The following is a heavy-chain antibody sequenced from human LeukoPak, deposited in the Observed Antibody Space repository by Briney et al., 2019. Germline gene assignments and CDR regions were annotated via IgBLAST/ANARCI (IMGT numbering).Heavy chain of an antibody. D-gene: IGHD3-16*01. CDR3: ARDRQYYDYVWGRYYFDY. CDR2: IGNAGSIT. J-gene: IGHJ4*02. V-gene: IGHV3-74*03. CDR1: GFTFSNYW. Sequence: HSGGSLRLSCAASGFTFSNYWIHWVRQAPGKGLVWVSRIGNAGSITTYADSVKGRFTISRGNAENTLYLQMNSLRAEDTAVYYCARDRQYYDYVWGRYYFDYWGQGTLVTVSS.